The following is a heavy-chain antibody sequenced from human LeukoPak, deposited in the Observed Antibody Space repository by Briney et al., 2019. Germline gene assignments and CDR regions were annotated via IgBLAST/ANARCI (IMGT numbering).Heavy chain of an antibody. CDR2: MNPNNGAT. D-gene: IGHD4-17*01. Sequence: GASVTVSCKPSGYTFTAYFLHWVRQASGQGFEWMGWMNPNNGATHYAQKFQGRVSMTRDTSISTAYLDLGSLGSDDSAVYFCVRGIMYGDYGTFDSWGQGTLVTVSS. J-gene: IGHJ4*02. CDR3: VRGIMYGDYGTFDS. CDR1: GYTFTAYF. V-gene: IGHV1-2*02.